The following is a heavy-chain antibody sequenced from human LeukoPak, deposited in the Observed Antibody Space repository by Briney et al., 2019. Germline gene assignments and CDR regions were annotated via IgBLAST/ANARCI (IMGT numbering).Heavy chain of an antibody. CDR3: ATSVVAATLWSLDFDY. D-gene: IGHD2-15*01. V-gene: IGHV3-11*01. J-gene: IGHJ4*02. Sequence: GGSLRLSCAASGFTFSDYYMSWIRQAPGKGLEWVSYISSSGSTIYYADSVKGRFTISRDNAKNSLYLQMNSLRAEDTAVYYCATSVVAATLWSLDFDYWGQGTLVTVSS. CDR1: GFTFSDYY. CDR2: ISSSGSTI.